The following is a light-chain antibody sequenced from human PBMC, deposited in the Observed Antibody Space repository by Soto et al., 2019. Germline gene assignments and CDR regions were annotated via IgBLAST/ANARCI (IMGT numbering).Light chain of an antibody. V-gene: IGKV3-15*01. J-gene: IGKJ1*01. CDR2: GAS. Sequence: EIVMTQSPATLSVSPGERATLSCRASQSVSSNIAWYQQTPGQAPRLLIYGASTRATGIPARFSGSGSGTEFTLTISSLQSEDFAIYYCQQYNNWPRPFGQGTKVDI. CDR1: QSVSSN. CDR3: QQYNNWPRP.